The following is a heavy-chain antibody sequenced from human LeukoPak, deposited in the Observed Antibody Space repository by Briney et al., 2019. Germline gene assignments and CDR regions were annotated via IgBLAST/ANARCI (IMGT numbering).Heavy chain of an antibody. CDR3: ARAPIAVAGFDY. CDR2: IKQDGSEK. Sequence: GGSLRLSCAASGFTFSNYGMSWVRQAPGKGLEWVANIKQDGSEKYYVDSVKGRFTISRDNAKNSLYLQMNSLRAEDTAVYYCARAPIAVAGFDYWGQGTLVTVSS. V-gene: IGHV3-7*01. D-gene: IGHD6-19*01. J-gene: IGHJ4*02. CDR1: GFTFSNYG.